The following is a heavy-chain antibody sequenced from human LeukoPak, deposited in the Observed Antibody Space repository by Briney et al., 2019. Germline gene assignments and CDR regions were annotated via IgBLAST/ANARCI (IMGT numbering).Heavy chain of an antibody. CDR1: GHTFTGYY. CDR2: INPNSYGT. J-gene: IGHJ4*02. CDR3: ARGGRVTTVVTLLDY. Sequence: WASVKVSCKAAGHTFTGYYMHWVRQAPGQGLEWMGWINPNSYGTNYAQKFQGRVTMTRDTSISTAYMELSRLRSDDTAVYYCARGGRVTTVVTLLDYWGQGTLVTVSS. V-gene: IGHV1-2*02. D-gene: IGHD4-23*01.